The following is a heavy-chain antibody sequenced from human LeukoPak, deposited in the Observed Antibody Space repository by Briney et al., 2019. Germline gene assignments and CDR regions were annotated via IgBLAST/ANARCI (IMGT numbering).Heavy chain of an antibody. V-gene: IGHV3-30*14. Sequence: PGGSLRLSCAASGFTFSTYSMHWVRQAPGKGLEWVAIIAYDGSNEYYVDSVKGRFTVSRDNSKNTLYLQMNSLRADDTAVYYCARGPRGFDPWGQGTLVTVSS. CDR3: ARGPRGFDP. J-gene: IGHJ5*02. CDR1: GFTFSTYS. CDR2: IAYDGSNE.